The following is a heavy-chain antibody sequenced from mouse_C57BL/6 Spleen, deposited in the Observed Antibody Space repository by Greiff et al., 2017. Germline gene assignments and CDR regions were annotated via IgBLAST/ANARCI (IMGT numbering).Heavy chain of an antibody. D-gene: IGHD1-1*01. J-gene: IGHJ2*01. CDR3: AREDLYYGSSYFDY. Sequence: DVQLQESGPGLVKPSQSLSLTCSVTGYSITSGYYWNWIRQFPGNKLEWMGYISYDGSNNYNPSLKNRISITRDTSKNQFFLKLNSVTTEDTATYYCAREDLYYGSSYFDYWGQGTTLTVSS. V-gene: IGHV3-6*01. CDR2: ISYDGSN. CDR1: GYSITSGYY.